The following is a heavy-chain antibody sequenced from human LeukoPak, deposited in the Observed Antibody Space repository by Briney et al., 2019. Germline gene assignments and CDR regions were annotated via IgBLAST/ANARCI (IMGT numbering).Heavy chain of an antibody. V-gene: IGHV4-4*07. D-gene: IGHD4-17*01. CDR1: GGSLSTYY. CDR3: ARDPGDYNHDCYFDL. Sequence: PSETLSLTCTVSGGSLSTYYWIWIRQPAGKGLEWIGRIQTSGNADYNPSLKSRVTMSVDTSKNQFSLRLRSVTAADTAVYYCARDPGDYNHDCYFDLWGRGTLVPVSS. CDR2: IQTSGNA. J-gene: IGHJ2*01.